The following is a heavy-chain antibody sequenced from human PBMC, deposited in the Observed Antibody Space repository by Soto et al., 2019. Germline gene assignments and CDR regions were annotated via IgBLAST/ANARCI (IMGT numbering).Heavy chain of an antibody. CDR3: ARVIRLAYCGGDCYSWFDY. J-gene: IGHJ4*02. Sequence: SETMSLTWTVSGGSISRGGYYWSWIRQHPGKGLEWIGYIYYSGSTYYDPSLKSRVTISVDTSKNQFSLKLSSVTAADTAVYYCARVIRLAYCGGDCYSWFDYWGQGTLVTVSS. CDR1: GGSISRGGYY. CDR2: IYYSGST. V-gene: IGHV4-31*02. D-gene: IGHD2-21*02.